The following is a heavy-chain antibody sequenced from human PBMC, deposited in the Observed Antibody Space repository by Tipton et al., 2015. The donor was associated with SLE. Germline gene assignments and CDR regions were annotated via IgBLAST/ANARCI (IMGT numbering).Heavy chain of an antibody. V-gene: IGHV4-31*03. CDR1: CGSVSSGGYY. CDR3: ARGQHQLGRFDP. D-gene: IGHD1-1*01. CDR2: IYFSGST. J-gene: IGHJ5*02. Sequence: TLSLTCTVSCGSVSSGGYYWSWIRQHPGKGLEWIGFIYFSGSTFYNPSLKSRVTISVDTSKNQFSLNLNSVTAADTAVYYCARGQHQLGRFDPWGQGTLVTVSS.